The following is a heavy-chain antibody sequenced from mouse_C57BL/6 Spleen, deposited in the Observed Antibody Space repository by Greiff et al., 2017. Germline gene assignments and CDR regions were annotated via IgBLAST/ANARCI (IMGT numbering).Heavy chain of an antibody. CDR2: LYPGSGSI. D-gene: IGHD2-13*01. CDR3: GRRGDTLDY. Sequence: QVQLQQSGAELVKPGASVQLSCKASGYPFTSYWITWVKQRPGQGLEWSGDLYPGSGSINYNEKFKSQATLTVATSSSTAYMQLSSLTSSDSAVYYCGRRGDTLDYWGQGTTLTVSS. V-gene: IGHV1-55*01. CDR1: GYPFTSYW. J-gene: IGHJ2*01.